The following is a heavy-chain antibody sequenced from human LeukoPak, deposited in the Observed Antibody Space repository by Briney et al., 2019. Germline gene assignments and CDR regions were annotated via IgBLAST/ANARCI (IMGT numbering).Heavy chain of an antibody. Sequence: SETLSLTCTVSGGSISSYYWSWIRQPPGKGLEWIGYIYYSGSTNYNPSLKSRATISVDTSKNQFSLKLSSVTAADTAVYYCARPSLQTSVATPFDYWGQGTLVTVSS. J-gene: IGHJ4*02. V-gene: IGHV4-59*08. CDR3: ARPSLQTSVATPFDY. D-gene: IGHD4-23*01. CDR2: IYYSGST. CDR1: GGSISSYY.